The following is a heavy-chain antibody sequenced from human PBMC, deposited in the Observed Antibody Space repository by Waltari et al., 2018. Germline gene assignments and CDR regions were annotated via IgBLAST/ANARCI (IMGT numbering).Heavy chain of an antibody. CDR1: GFTFSSYP. Sequence: EVQLVGSGGGLVKPGGSLRLSCAASGFTFSSYPMNCVRQAPGKGLEWVSSISSGSSYIFYADSVKGRFTISRDNAKNSLYLQMNSLRVEDTAVYYCAREWGVMVGTAGYYFDYWGQGSLVTVSS. CDR2: ISSGSSYI. D-gene: IGHD3-9*01. CDR3: AREWGVMVGTAGYYFDY. V-gene: IGHV3-21*01. J-gene: IGHJ4*02.